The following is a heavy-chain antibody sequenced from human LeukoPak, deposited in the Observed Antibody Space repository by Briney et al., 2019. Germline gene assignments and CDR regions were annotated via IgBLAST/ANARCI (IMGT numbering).Heavy chain of an antibody. J-gene: IGHJ4*02. V-gene: IGHV3-30*03. CDR2: ISYDGSNK. CDR1: GFTFSSYG. D-gene: IGHD1-26*01. CDR3: ARDTSVFSGSTAGYFDY. Sequence: GGSLRLSCAAPGFTFSSYGMHWVRQAPGKGLEWVAVISYDGSNKYYADSVKGRFTISRDNSKNTLYLQMNSLRAEDTAVYYCARDTSVFSGSTAGYFDYWGQGTLVTVSS.